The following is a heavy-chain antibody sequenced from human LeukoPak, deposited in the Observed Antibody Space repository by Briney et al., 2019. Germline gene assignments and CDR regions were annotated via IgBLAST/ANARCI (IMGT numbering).Heavy chain of an antibody. V-gene: IGHV1-18*01. J-gene: IGHJ4*02. Sequence: ASVKVSCKASGDTFTSYGISWVRQAPGQGLEWMGWISAYNGNTNYAQKLQGRVTMTTDTSTSTAYMELRSLRSDDTAVYYCARDQYSSRWTQYFDYWGQRTLVTVSS. CDR2: ISAYNGNT. CDR1: GDTFTSYG. CDR3: ARDQYSSRWTQYFDY. D-gene: IGHD6-19*01.